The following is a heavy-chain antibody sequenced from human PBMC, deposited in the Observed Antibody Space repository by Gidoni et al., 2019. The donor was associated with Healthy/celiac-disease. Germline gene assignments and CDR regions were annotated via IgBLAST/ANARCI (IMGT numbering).Heavy chain of an antibody. Sequence: QVQLVQSGAEVKKPGASVKVSCKASGYTFTSYDINWVRQATGQGLEWMGWMNPNSGNTGYAQKFQGRVTMTRNTSISTAYMELSSLRSEDTAVYYCARGRGEAAAGKKGWFDPWGQGTLVTVSS. CDR2: MNPNSGNT. V-gene: IGHV1-8*01. D-gene: IGHD6-13*01. CDR1: GYTFTSYD. CDR3: ARGRGEAAAGKKGWFDP. J-gene: IGHJ5*02.